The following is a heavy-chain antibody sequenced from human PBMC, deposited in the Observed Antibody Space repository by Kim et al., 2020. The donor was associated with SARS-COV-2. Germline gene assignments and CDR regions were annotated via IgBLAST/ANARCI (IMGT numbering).Heavy chain of an antibody. CDR1: GGSISSSSYY. V-gene: IGHV4-39*01. Sequence: SETLSLTRTVSGGSISSSSYYWGWIRQPPGKGLEWIGSIYYSGSTYYNPSLKSRVTISVDTSKNQFSLKLSSVTAADTAVYYCARHPLWFGELFPPDYWGQGTLVTVSS. CDR2: IYYSGST. CDR3: ARHPLWFGELFPPDY. D-gene: IGHD3-10*01. J-gene: IGHJ4*02.